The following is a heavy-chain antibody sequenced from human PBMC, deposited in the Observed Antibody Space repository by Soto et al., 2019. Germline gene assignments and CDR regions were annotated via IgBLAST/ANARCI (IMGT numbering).Heavy chain of an antibody. D-gene: IGHD3-22*01. CDR2: INPSGGST. CDR3: AREYYYDSSGYYHDAFDI. J-gene: IGHJ3*02. CDR1: GYTFTSYY. V-gene: IGHV1-46*01. Sequence: GASVKVSCKASGYTFTSYYMHWVRQAPGQGLEWMGIINPSGGSTSYAQKFQGRVTMTRDTSTSTVYMELSSLRSEDTAVYYCAREYYYDSSGYYHDAFDIWGQGTMVTVSS.